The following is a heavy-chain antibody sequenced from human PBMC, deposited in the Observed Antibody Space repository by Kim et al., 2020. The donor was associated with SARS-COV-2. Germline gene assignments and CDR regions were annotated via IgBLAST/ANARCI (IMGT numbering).Heavy chain of an antibody. V-gene: IGHV4-59*01. J-gene: IGHJ4*02. Sequence: SETLSLTCTVSGGSISSYYWSWIRQPPGKGLEWIGYIYYSGSTNYNPSLKSRVTISVDTSKNQFSLRLSSVTAADTAVYYCASLSGYSYAPGIDYWGQGTLVTVSS. CDR3: ASLSGYSYAPGIDY. CDR2: IYYSGST. CDR1: GGSISSYY. D-gene: IGHD5-18*01.